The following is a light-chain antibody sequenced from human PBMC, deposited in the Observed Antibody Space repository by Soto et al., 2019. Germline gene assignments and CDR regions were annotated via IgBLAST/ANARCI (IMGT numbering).Light chain of an antibody. CDR2: DVS. CDR3: SSYTSSSTLFVV. V-gene: IGLV2-14*02. CDR1: SSDVGSYNL. Sequence: QSVLTQPASVSGSPGQSITISCTGTSSDVGSYNLVSWYQQHPGKAPKLMIYDVSNRPSGVSNRFSGSKSGNTASLTISGLQAEDEADYYCSSYTSSSTLFVVFGGGTKVTVL. J-gene: IGLJ2*01.